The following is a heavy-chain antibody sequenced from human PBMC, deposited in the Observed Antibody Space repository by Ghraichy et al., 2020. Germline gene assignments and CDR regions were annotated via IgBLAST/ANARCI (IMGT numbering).Heavy chain of an antibody. J-gene: IGHJ5*02. CDR1: GFTFSSYG. CDR2: ISYDGSNK. CDR3: AKGGSSHTWFDP. Sequence: GVSLRLSCAASGFTFSSYGMHWVRQAPGKGLEWVAVISYDGSNKYYADSVKGRFTISRDNSKNTLYLQMNSLRAEDTAVYYCAKGGSSHTWFDPWGQGTLVTVSS. V-gene: IGHV3-30*18. D-gene: IGHD1-26*01.